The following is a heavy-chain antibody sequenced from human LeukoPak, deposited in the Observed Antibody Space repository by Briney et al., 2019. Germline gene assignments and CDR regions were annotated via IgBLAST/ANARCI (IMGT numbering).Heavy chain of an antibody. V-gene: IGHV3-33*01. D-gene: IGHD3-3*01. CDR2: TWYDGSNN. CDR3: ARDWRGYFDY. Sequence: GGALRLSCAGSRFPFSSYGLHWVRPAPGTGLEWVSVTWYDGSNNYYAGSVKGRFTTTRDNSKNTMCLQMNSLRAEDTAVYYCARDWRGYFDYWGQGTLVTVSS. CDR1: RFPFSSYG. J-gene: IGHJ4*02.